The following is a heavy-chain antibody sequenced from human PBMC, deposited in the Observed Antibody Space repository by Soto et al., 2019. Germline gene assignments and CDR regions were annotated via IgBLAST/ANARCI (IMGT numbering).Heavy chain of an antibody. D-gene: IGHD3-22*01. Sequence: QVELVQAGAEVKKPGSSVKVSCQASEDTFRNYAISWVRQAPGQGLEWRGGIIPIFVTANYAQKFQDRVTITADTSSNTVYLELSSLRSEDTAVYYCASTKYDSSAYYYWYLGLWGRGTLVTVSS. J-gene: IGHJ2*01. CDR1: EDTFRNYA. V-gene: IGHV1-69*06. CDR2: IIPIFVTA. CDR3: ASTKYDSSAYYYWYLGL.